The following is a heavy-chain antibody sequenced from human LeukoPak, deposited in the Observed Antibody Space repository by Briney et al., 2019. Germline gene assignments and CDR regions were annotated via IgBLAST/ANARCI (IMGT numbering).Heavy chain of an antibody. Sequence: GGSLRLSCAASGFTFSSYAMHWVRQAPGKGLEWVAVISYDGSNKYYADSVKGRFTISRDNSKNTLYLQMNSLRAEDTAVYYCAREDGSGWYSYAFDIWGQGTMVTVSS. J-gene: IGHJ3*02. D-gene: IGHD6-19*01. V-gene: IGHV3-30-3*01. CDR1: GFTFSSYA. CDR2: ISYDGSNK. CDR3: AREDGSGWYSYAFDI.